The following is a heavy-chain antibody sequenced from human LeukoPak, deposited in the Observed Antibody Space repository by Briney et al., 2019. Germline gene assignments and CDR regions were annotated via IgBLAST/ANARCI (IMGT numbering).Heavy chain of an antibody. Sequence: GGSPRLSCAASGFTFSSYAMSWVRQAPGKGLEWVSAISGSGGSTYYADSVKGRFTISRDNSKNTLYLQMNSLRAEDTAVYYCASTGVATPFDYWGQGTLVTVSS. J-gene: IGHJ4*02. CDR3: ASTGVATPFDY. D-gene: IGHD5-12*01. CDR1: GFTFSSYA. V-gene: IGHV3-23*01. CDR2: ISGSGGST.